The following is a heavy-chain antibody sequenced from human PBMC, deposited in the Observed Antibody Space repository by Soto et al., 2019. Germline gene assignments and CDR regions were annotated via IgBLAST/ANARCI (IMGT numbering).Heavy chain of an antibody. CDR1: GFTFDDYT. V-gene: IGHV3-43*01. Sequence: GGSLRLSCAASGFTFDDYTLHWVRQAPGKGLEWVSLIGWDGGSTYYADSVKGRFTISRDNSKNSLYLQMNSLRTEDTALYYCAKDRGYYYGMDVWGQGTTVTVSS. D-gene: IGHD5-12*01. CDR3: AKDRGYYYGMDV. CDR2: IGWDGGST. J-gene: IGHJ6*02.